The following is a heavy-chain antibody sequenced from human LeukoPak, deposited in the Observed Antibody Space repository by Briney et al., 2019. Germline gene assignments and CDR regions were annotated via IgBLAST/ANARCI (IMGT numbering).Heavy chain of an antibody. CDR1: GYTFTGYY. CDR3: ARFQPAQSRYFDY. V-gene: IGHV1-2*02. D-gene: IGHD2-2*01. CDR2: INPNSGGT. Sequence: GASVKVSCKASGYTFTGYYIHWVRQAPGQGLEWMGWINPNSGGTNYAQKFQGRVTMTRDTSISTAYMELSRLRSDDTAVYYCARFQPAQSRYFDYWGQGTLVTVSS. J-gene: IGHJ4*02.